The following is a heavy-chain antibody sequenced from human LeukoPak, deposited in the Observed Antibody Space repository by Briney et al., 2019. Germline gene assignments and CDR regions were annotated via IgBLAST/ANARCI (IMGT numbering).Heavy chain of an antibody. Sequence: SVKVSCKASGGTFSSYAISWVRQAPGQGLEWMGGIVPIFGTANYAQKLQGRVTMTTDTSTSTAYMELRSLRSDDTAVYYCARGLYSSGFDYWGQGTLVTVSS. V-gene: IGHV1-69*05. J-gene: IGHJ4*02. D-gene: IGHD6-19*01. CDR2: IVPIFGTA. CDR1: GGTFSSYA. CDR3: ARGLYSSGFDY.